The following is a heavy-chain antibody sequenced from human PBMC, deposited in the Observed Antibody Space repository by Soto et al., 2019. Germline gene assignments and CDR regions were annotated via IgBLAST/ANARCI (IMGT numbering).Heavy chain of an antibody. CDR2: IYYSGST. CDR3: ARALRYFDWLFDY. J-gene: IGHJ4*02. CDR1: GGSISSYY. D-gene: IGHD3-9*01. V-gene: IGHV4-59*01. Sequence: SETLSLTCTVSGGSISSYYWSWIRQPPGKGLEWIGYIYYSGSTNYNPSLKSRVTISVDTSKNQFSLKLSSVTAADTAVYYCARALRYFDWLFDYWGQGTLVTVSS.